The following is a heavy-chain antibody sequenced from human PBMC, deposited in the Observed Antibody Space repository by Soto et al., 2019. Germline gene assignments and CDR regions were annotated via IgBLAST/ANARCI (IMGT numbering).Heavy chain of an antibody. CDR2: FDPEDGET. CDR1: GYTLTELS. D-gene: IGHD3-3*01. J-gene: IGHJ4*02. CDR3: ATEYGVRFLEWLLPTELGGAFDY. V-gene: IGHV1-24*01. Sequence: RASVKVSCKVSGYTLTELSMHWVRQAPGKGLEWMGGFDPEDGETIYAQKFQGRVTMTEDTSTDTAYMELSSLRSEDTAVYYCATEYGVRFLEWLLPTELGGAFDYWGQGTLVTVSS.